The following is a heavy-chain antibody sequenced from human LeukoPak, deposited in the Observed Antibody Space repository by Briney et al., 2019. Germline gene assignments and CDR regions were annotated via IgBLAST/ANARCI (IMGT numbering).Heavy chain of an antibody. J-gene: IGHJ6*02. V-gene: IGHV1-2*02. CDR3: ARAEGLLLWLGELLNYYYGMDV. D-gene: IGHD3-10*01. CDR2: INPNSGGT. Sequence: GASVKVSCKASGYTFTGYYMHWVRQAPGQGLEWMGWINPNSGGTNYAQKFQGRVTMTRDTSISTAYMDQSRLRSDDTAVYYCARAEGLLLWLGELLNYYYGMDVWGPGTTVTVSS. CDR1: GYTFTGYY.